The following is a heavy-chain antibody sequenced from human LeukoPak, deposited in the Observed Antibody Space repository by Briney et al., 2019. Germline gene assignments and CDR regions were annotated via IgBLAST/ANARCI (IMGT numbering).Heavy chain of an antibody. CDR3: AKEAKVDFVGDVIRRGKYYFDY. J-gene: IGHJ4*02. D-gene: IGHD3-16*01. V-gene: IGHV3-53*05. CDR2: ISGGGIT. CDR1: GFIVSSNY. Sequence: GGSLRLSCAASGFIVSSNYMSWVRQAPGKGLEWVSVISGGGITYYTDSVKGRFTISRDNSKNTLYLQMNSLRAEDTALYYCAKEAKVDFVGDVIRRGKYYFDYWGQGTLVTVSS.